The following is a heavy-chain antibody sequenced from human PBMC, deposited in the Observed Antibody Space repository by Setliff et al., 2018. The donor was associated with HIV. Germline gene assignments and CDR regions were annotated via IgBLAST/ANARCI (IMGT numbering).Heavy chain of an antibody. CDR3: ASARGIQLWSH. Sequence: GGSLRLSCAASGFTFRIYAMTWVRQAPGKGLEWVSSISGNSDTTYYADSVKGRFTISRDNAKNSLYLQMNSLRAEDTAVYYCASARGIQLWSHWGQGILVTVSS. D-gene: IGHD5-18*01. V-gene: IGHV3-48*04. CDR2: ISGNSDTT. J-gene: IGHJ4*02. CDR1: GFTFRIYA.